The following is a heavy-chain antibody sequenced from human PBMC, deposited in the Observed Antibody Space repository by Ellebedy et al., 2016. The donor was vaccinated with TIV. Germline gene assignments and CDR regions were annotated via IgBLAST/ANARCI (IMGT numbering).Heavy chain of an antibody. CDR1: GFTFSSYA. CDR2: ISGSGGST. V-gene: IGHV3-23*01. D-gene: IGHD2-15*01. J-gene: IGHJ4*02. CDR3: AKDGPPSYSLGYFDY. Sequence: PGGSLRLSCAASGFTFSSYAMSGVRQAPGKGLEWVSAISGSGGSTYYADSVKGRFTISRDNSKNTLYLQMNSLRAEDTAVYYCAKDGPPSYSLGYFDYWGQGTLVTVSS.